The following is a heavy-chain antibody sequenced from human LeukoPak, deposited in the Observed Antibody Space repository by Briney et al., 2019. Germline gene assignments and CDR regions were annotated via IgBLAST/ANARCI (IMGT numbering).Heavy chain of an antibody. CDR1: GFTFSSYS. CDR3: ARGVAGLDYYYIDV. CDR2: ISSSSSYI. D-gene: IGHD6-19*01. J-gene: IGHJ6*03. V-gene: IGHV3-21*01. Sequence: GGSLRLSCAASGFTFSSYSMNWVRQAPGKGLEGVSSISSSSSYIYYADSVKGRFTISRDNAKNSLYPQMDSLGAEDTAVYYCARGVAGLDYYYIDVWGKGTTVTVSS.